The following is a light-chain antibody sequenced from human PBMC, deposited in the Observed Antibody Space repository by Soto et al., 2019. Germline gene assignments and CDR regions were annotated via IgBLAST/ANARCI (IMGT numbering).Light chain of an antibody. CDR3: SSYTSSSTQV. J-gene: IGLJ2*01. Sequence: QSALTQPASVSGSPGQSITISCTGTSSDVGGYDFVSWYQQHPGTAPKLMIYDVSNRPSGVSNRFSGSKSGNTAFLTISGLQAEDEADYYCSSYTSSSTQVFGGGTKLTVL. CDR1: SSDVGGYDF. V-gene: IGLV2-14*01. CDR2: DVS.